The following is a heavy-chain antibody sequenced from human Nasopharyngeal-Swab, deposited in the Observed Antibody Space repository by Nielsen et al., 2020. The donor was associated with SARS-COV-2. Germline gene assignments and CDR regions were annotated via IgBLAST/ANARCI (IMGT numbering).Heavy chain of an antibody. CDR3: AKDLGVESPLWFDY. D-gene: IGHD4-23*01. Sequence: GGSLRLSCAASGFTFSSYAMSWVRQAPGKGLEWVSEIRGSGGSTYYAESVKGRFTISRDNSKNTLYLQMSSLRAEDTAIYYCAKDLGVESPLWFDYWGQGTLVTVSS. CDR1: GFTFSSYA. V-gene: IGHV3-23*01. CDR2: IRGSGGST. J-gene: IGHJ4*02.